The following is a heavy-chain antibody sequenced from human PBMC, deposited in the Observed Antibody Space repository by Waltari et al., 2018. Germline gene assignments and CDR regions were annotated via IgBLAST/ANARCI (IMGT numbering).Heavy chain of an antibody. CDR3: ARVAGEYAFDI. J-gene: IGHJ3*02. CDR2: IYTSGST. CDR1: GGSISSGSYY. V-gene: IGHV4-61*02. Sequence: QVQLQESGPGLVKPSQTLSLTCTVSGGSISSGSYYWSWIRQPAGKGLEWIGRIYTSGSTNYNPSLKSRVTISVDTSKNQFSLKLSSVTAADTAVYYCARVAGEYAFDIWGQGTMVTVSS.